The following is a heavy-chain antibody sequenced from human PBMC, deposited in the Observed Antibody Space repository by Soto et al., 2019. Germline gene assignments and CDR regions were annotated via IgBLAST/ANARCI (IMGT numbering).Heavy chain of an antibody. Sequence: PGGSLRLSCVGSGFTFSDSVMAWVRQAPGKGLEWLSVMCGDGRTRYALSMTGRFSISRDNSKNTLYLQMRSLRAEDAAAYYCVKWHTSIFDNLPFTVFDFWGQVTQVTVSS. D-gene: IGHD2-2*02. CDR3: VKWHTSIFDNLPFTVFDF. J-gene: IGHJ4*02. CDR2: MCGDGRT. CDR1: GFTFSDSV. V-gene: IGHV3-23*03.